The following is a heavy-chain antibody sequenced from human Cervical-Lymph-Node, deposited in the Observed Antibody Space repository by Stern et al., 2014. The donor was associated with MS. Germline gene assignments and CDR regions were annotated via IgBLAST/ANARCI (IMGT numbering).Heavy chain of an antibody. V-gene: IGHV3-74*02. Sequence: VQLVQSGADLVQPGGSLRLSCAASGFTFSSNWMHWVRQAPGQGLAWVSRIKTDGSSTSYAHSVKGRFTISRDNAKSTLYLQMNSLRAEDTAVYYCARAGVPGAIDYWGQGTLVTVSS. CDR3: ARAGVPGAIDY. D-gene: IGHD2-2*01. CDR1: GFTFSSNW. CDR2: IKTDGSST. J-gene: IGHJ4*02.